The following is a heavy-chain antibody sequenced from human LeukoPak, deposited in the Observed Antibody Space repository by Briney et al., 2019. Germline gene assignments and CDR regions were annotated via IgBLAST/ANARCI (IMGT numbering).Heavy chain of an antibody. J-gene: IGHJ3*02. CDR1: GFTFSSYW. CDR3: ASGGVVIISDDAFDI. Sequence: GGSLRVSCAASGFTFSSYWMSWVRQAPGKGLEWVANIKQDGSEKYYVDSVKGRFTISRDNAKNSLYLQMNSLRAEDTAVYYCASGGVVIISDDAFDIWGQGTMVTVSS. V-gene: IGHV3-7*01. CDR2: IKQDGSEK. D-gene: IGHD3-3*01.